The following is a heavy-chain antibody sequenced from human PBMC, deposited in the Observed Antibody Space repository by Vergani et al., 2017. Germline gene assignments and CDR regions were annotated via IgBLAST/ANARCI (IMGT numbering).Heavy chain of an antibody. D-gene: IGHD2-2*01. CDR2: ISYDGSNK. J-gene: IGHJ4*02. CDR1: GFTFRIYG. CDR3: AREGVVPADCFDY. Sequence: QVQLVESGGGVVQPGGSLRLSCIASGFTFRIYGMHWVRQAPGKGLEWVAVISYDGSNKYYADSVKGRFTISRDNSKNTLYLQMNSLRAEDTAVYYCAREGVVPADCFDYWGQGTLVTVSS. V-gene: IGHV3-30*19.